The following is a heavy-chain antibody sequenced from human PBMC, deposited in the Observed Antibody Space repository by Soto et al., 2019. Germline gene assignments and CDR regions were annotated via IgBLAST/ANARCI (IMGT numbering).Heavy chain of an antibody. CDR3: ARLQERITIFGVTRGFDP. CDR2: ISSSSSTI. V-gene: IGHV3-48*01. Sequence: GGSLRLSCAASGFTFSSYSMNWVRQAPGKGLEWVSYISSSSSTIYYADSVKGRFTISRDNAKNSLYLQMNSLRAEDTAVYYCARLQERITIFGVTRGFDPWGQGTLVTVSS. J-gene: IGHJ5*02. D-gene: IGHD3-3*01. CDR1: GFTFSSYS.